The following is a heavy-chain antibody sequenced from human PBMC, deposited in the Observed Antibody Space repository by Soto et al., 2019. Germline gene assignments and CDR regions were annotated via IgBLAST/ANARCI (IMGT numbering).Heavy chain of an antibody. D-gene: IGHD3-9*01. Sequence: VQLVESGGGLVRPGGSLRLSCAASGFTFDDHAMHWVRQAPGKGLEWISAITWNSVALDYADSVKGRFTNSRDNAKNSLYVQMNSLRPEDTALYYCAKERVRDFDGWGQGTLVTVSS. V-gene: IGHV3-9*01. J-gene: IGHJ4*02. CDR3: AKERVRDFDG. CDR1: GFTFDDHA. CDR2: ITWNSVAL.